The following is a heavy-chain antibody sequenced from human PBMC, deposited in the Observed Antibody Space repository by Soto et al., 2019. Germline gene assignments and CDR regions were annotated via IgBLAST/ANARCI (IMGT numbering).Heavy chain of an antibody. CDR1: GYTFTSYD. J-gene: IGHJ3*02. CDR2: MNPNSGNT. Sequence: ASVKVSCKASGYTFTSYDINWVRQATGQGLEWMGWMNPNSGNTGYAQKFQGRVTMTRNTSISTAYMELSSLRSEDTAVYYCASGPFPSWNYFLVGVYAFDIWGQGTMVTVSS. V-gene: IGHV1-8*01. D-gene: IGHD1-7*01. CDR3: ASGPFPSWNYFLVGVYAFDI.